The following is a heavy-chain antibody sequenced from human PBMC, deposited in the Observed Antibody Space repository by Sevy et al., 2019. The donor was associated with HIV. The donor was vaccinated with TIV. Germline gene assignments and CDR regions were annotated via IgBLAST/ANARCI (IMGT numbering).Heavy chain of an antibody. CDR1: GFTFSSYW. D-gene: IGHD3-22*01. CDR3: ARPYRTDPFYYSGSGGYYYPSYFDS. Sequence: GGSLRLSCAASGFTFSSYWMTWVRQAPGKGLEWVANIKEDGSEKFYVDSVKGRFNISRDNAKNSLYLQMNSLRAEDTAVYXXARPYRTDPFYYSGSGGYYYPSYFDSWGQGTLVTVSS. CDR2: IKEDGSEK. V-gene: IGHV3-7*01. J-gene: IGHJ4*02.